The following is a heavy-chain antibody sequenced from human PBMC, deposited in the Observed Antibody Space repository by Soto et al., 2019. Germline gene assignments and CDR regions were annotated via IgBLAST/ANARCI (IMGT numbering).Heavy chain of an antibody. CDR3: ARDYDSGMDV. V-gene: IGHV4-30-4*01. Sequence: QVQLQESGPGLVRPSQTLSLTCTVSGGPITTDNYYWTCIRQPPGKGLEWVGYIYYSGSAYYNPSLKSRVTISVDTSKDQFSLNVRSVTAADTAVYYCARDYDSGMDVWGQGTTVTVSS. D-gene: IGHD3-22*01. CDR2: IYYSGSA. CDR1: GGPITTDNYY. J-gene: IGHJ6*02.